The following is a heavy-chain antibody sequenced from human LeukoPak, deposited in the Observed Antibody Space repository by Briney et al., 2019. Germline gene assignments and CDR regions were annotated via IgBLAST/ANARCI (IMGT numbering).Heavy chain of an antibody. Sequence: VGSLRLSCAASGFTVSTNCMIWVRQPPGKGLEWVSAISSSGGSTYYADSVKGRFTISRDNSKSTLYLQMNSLRAEDTAVYYCAKDPRRNYYDSSGYLVYWGQRTLPTVSS. J-gene: IGHJ4*02. CDR2: ISSSGGST. V-gene: IGHV3-23*01. CDR1: GFTVSTNC. CDR3: AKDPRRNYYDSSGYLVY. D-gene: IGHD3-22*01.